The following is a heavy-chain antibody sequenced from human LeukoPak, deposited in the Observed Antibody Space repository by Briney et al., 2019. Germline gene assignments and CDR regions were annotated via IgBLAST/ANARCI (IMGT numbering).Heavy chain of an antibody. CDR3: ARDSRYSRGVGDFDY. CDR1: GFIFNSHW. Sequence: GGSLRLSCAASGFIFNSHWMSWVRQAPGKGLEWVAKIREDGSEKYYVDSVKGRFTISRDNAKNSLFLQMNSLRADDTAVYYCARDSRYSRGVGDFDYWGQGTLVIVSS. V-gene: IGHV3-7*03. D-gene: IGHD5-18*01. J-gene: IGHJ4*02. CDR2: IREDGSEK.